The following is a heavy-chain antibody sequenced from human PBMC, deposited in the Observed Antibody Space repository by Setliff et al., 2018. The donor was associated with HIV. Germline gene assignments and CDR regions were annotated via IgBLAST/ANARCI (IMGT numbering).Heavy chain of an antibody. CDR1: DDPISSYY. CDR2: LYVSGDT. V-gene: IGHV4-4*07. CDR3: ARNFWNGPPDYYYYGLDV. Sequence: SETLSLTCYVTDDPISSYYWSWVRQPAGKGLEWIGRLYVSGDTNYNPSLKSRVTMSLDTSKKHFSLNLKSVTAADTAVYYCARNFWNGPPDYYYYGLDVWGQGTTVTVSS. J-gene: IGHJ6*02. D-gene: IGHD3-3*01.